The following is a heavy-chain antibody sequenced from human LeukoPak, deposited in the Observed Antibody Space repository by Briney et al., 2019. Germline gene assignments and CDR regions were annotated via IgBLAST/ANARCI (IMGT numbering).Heavy chain of an antibody. CDR2: INPSGGST. D-gene: IGHD5-24*01. J-gene: IGHJ4*02. V-gene: IGHV1-46*01. CDR3: ARAGKEMATTSYFDY. Sequence: ASVKVSCKASGYTFTSYYMHWVRQAPGQGLEWMGIINPSGGSTSYAQKFQGRVTMTRDTSTGTVYMELSSLRSEDTAVYYCARAGKEMATTSYFDYWGQGTLVTVSS. CDR1: GYTFTSYY.